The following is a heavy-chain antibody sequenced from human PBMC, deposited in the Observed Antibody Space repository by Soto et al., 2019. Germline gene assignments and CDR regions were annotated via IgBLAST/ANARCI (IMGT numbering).Heavy chain of an antibody. CDR3: ARVATYYYDSSGYYLPDY. V-gene: IGHV1-46*01. J-gene: IGHJ4*02. CDR1: GYTFTSYY. D-gene: IGHD3-22*01. CDR2: VNPSGGST. Sequence: ASVKVSCKASGYTFTSYYMHWVRQAPGQGLEWMGIVNPSGGSTSYAQKFQGRVTMTRDTSTSTVYMELSSLRSEDTAVYYCARVATYYYDSSGYYLPDYWGQGTLLTVSS.